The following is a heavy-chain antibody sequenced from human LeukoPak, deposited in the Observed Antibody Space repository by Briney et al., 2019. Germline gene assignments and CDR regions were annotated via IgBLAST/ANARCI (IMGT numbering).Heavy chain of an antibody. V-gene: IGHV4-39*07. Sequence: SETLSLTCTVSGGSISSSSYYWGWIRQPPGKGLEWIGSIYYSGSTYYNPSLKSRVTISVDTSKNQFSLKLSSVTAADTAVYYCARDQVQLWPYYMDVWGKGATVTVPS. J-gene: IGHJ6*03. CDR1: GGSISSSSYY. D-gene: IGHD5-18*01. CDR3: ARDQVQLWPYYMDV. CDR2: IYYSGST.